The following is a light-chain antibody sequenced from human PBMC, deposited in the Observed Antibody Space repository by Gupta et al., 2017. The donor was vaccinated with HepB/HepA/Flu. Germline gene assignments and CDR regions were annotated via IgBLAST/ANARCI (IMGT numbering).Light chain of an antibody. CDR1: NSDIGGYNC. J-gene: IGLJ2*01. CDR3: DLYTTHSTRGL. Sequence: SALTQPASVSGSPGQSITISCTGTNSDIGGYNCVSWYQQYQGTAHKLLICDDRNRPSGISTRVSCSKSGTKAYRNLSVLQAEDEADDYCDLYTTHSTRGLFGGGTKLTVL. CDR2: DDR. V-gene: IGLV2-14*03.